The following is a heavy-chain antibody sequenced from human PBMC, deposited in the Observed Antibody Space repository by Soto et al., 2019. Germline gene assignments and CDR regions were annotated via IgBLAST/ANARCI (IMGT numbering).Heavy chain of an antibody. D-gene: IGHD2-2*01. CDR2: IYHSGST. J-gene: IGHJ5*02. Sequence: QLQLQESVSGLVKPSQTLSLTCAVSGGSISSGGYSWSWIRQPPGKGLEWTGYIYHSGSTYYNPSLKSRVTISVDRSKNQFSLKLSSVTAADTAVYYCARVPDRWGQGTLVTVSS. V-gene: IGHV4-30-2*01. CDR1: GGSISSGGYS. CDR3: ARVPDR.